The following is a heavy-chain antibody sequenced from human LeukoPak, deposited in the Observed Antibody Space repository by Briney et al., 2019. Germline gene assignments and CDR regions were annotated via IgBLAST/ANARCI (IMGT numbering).Heavy chain of an antibody. Sequence: ASVKVSCKVSGYTLTELSMHWVRQAPGKGLEWMGGFDPEDGETIYAQKLQGRVTMTEDTSTDTAYMELSSLRSEDTAVYYCATGKYCSGGSCYENYYYYMDVWGKGTTVTVSS. J-gene: IGHJ6*03. D-gene: IGHD2-15*01. CDR3: ATGKYCSGGSCYENYYYYMDV. CDR1: GYTLTELS. V-gene: IGHV1-24*01. CDR2: FDPEDGET.